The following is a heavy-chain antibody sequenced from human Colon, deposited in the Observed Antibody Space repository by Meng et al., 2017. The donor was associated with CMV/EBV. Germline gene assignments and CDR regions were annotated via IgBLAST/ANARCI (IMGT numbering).Heavy chain of an antibody. CDR2: MHTSGTT. CDR1: GGSISGYN. J-gene: IGHJ4*02. D-gene: IGHD5-24*01. CDR3: ARDPEDGWAYFDY. Sequence: VHLQKSAPGLVKHPKPLPSTSCVPGGSISGYNWNWVRQPAGKGLEWIGRMHTSGTTNYNPSIKSRVTVSLDTSKNQVSLKLTSVTAADTAVYYCARDPEDGWAYFDYWGQGALVTVSS. V-gene: IGHV4-4*07.